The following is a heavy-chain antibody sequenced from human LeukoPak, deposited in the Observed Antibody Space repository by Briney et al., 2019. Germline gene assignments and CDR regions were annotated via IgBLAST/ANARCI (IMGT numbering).Heavy chain of an antibody. D-gene: IGHD4-17*01. J-gene: IGHJ3*02. Sequence: GGSLRLSCAASGFTVSSNYMSWVRQAPGKGLEWVSVIYSGGSTYYADSVKGRFTISRDNAKNSLYLQMNSLRAEDTAVYYCASWDYGGDAFDIWGQGTMVTVSS. CDR2: IYSGGST. CDR1: GFTVSSNY. CDR3: ASWDYGGDAFDI. V-gene: IGHV3-53*01.